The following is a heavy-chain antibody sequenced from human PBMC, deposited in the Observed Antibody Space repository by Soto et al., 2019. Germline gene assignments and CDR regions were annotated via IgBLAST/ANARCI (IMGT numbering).Heavy chain of an antibody. V-gene: IGHV1-18*01. CDR1: GYTFTSYG. CDR2: ISAYNGNT. Sequence: ASVEVSCKASGYTFTSYGISWVRQAPGQGLEWMGWISAYNGNTNYAQKLQGRVTMTEDTSTDTAYMELSSLRSDDTAVYYCASGLNTYYDILSPAFDIWGQGTMLTVSS. D-gene: IGHD3-9*01. CDR3: ASGLNTYYDILSPAFDI. J-gene: IGHJ3*02.